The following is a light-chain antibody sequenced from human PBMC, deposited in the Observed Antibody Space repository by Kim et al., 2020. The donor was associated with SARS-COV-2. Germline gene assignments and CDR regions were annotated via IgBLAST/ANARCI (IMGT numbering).Light chain of an antibody. CDR2: GKN. Sequence: AVGQTVRITCQGDSLRSYYESWYQQQPGQAPVLVIYGKNNRPSGSPDRFSGSSSGNTASLTITGAQAEDEADYYCNSRDSSGNHVVFGGGTQLTVL. CDR3: NSRDSSGNHVV. J-gene: IGLJ2*01. V-gene: IGLV3-19*01. CDR1: SLRSYY.